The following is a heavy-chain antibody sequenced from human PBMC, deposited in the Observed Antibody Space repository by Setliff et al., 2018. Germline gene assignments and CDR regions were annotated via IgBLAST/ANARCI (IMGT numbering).Heavy chain of an antibody. CDR3: ARGPVDFVVVPAAAVFDF. CDR1: RYTFTSYG. Sequence: GASVKVSCKASRYTFTSYGVHWVRQAPGQRLEWMGWINAANGNTKYSQKFQGRVTITRDTSASTVYMELSSLRYEDTAVYYCARGPVDFVVVPAAAVFDFWGQGTLVAVSS. V-gene: IGHV1-3*01. D-gene: IGHD2-2*03. CDR2: INAANGNT. J-gene: IGHJ4*02.